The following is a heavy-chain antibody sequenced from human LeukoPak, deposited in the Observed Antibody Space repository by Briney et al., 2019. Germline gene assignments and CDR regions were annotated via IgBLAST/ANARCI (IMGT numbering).Heavy chain of an antibody. D-gene: IGHD3-3*01. CDR3: AKGSMYYDFWSGTDY. Sequence: PGGSLRLSCAASGFTFSSYSMNWVRQAPGRGLEWVAVISYDGSNKYYADSVKGRFTISRDNSKNTLYLQMNSLRAEDTAVYYCAKGSMYYDFWSGTDYWGQGTLVTVSS. CDR1: GFTFSSYS. CDR2: ISYDGSNK. J-gene: IGHJ4*02. V-gene: IGHV3-30*18.